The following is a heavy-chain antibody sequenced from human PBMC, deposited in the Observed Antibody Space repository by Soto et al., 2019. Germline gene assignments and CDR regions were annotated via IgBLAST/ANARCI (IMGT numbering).Heavy chain of an antibody. CDR2: IYYSGST. D-gene: IGHD6-19*01. J-gene: IGHJ5*02. CDR3: ARDGAGIGVAGTLDWFVP. V-gene: IGHV4-59*01. Sequence: QVQLQESGPGLVKPSETLSLTCTVSGGSISSYYWSWIRQPPGKGLECIGYIYYSGSTNYNPSLKIRATLSVDTSKTHFSLTLSSVTAEVTAVYYCARDGAGIGVAGTLDWFVPWGQGTPVTVSS. CDR1: GGSISSYY.